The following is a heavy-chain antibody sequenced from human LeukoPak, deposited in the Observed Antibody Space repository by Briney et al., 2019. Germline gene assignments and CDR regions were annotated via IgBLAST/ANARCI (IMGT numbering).Heavy chain of an antibody. D-gene: IGHD5-18*01. CDR1: GFTFSSYA. V-gene: IGHV3-23*01. J-gene: IGHJ4*02. CDR2: ISGSGGST. CDR3: AKKSSGYSYGSLDY. Sequence: GGSLRLSCAASGFTFSSYAMSWVRQAPGKGLEWVSAISGSGGSTYYADSVKGRFTISRDNSKNTLYLQMNSLRAEDTAVYYCAKKSSGYSYGSLDYWGQGTLVTVSS.